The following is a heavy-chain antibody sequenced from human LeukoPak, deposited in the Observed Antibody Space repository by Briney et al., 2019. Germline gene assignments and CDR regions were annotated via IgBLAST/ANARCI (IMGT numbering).Heavy chain of an antibody. Sequence: GTSAKVSCKASGYTFTGYYMHWVRQAPGQGLEWMGWINPNSGGTNYAQKFQGRVTMTRDTSISTAYMELSRLRSDDTAVYYCARIALDPYCGGDCYTTTQGDYWGQGTLVTVSS. D-gene: IGHD2-21*02. CDR1: GYTFTGYY. CDR3: ARIALDPYCGGDCYTTTQGDY. V-gene: IGHV1-2*02. J-gene: IGHJ4*02. CDR2: INPNSGGT.